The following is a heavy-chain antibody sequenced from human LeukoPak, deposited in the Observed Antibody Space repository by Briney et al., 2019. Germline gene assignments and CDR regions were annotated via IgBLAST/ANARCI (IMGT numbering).Heavy chain of an antibody. CDR1: GYSFTSYW. D-gene: IGHD3-22*01. V-gene: IGHV5-51*01. Sequence: GESLKISCKGSGYSFTSYWIGWVRQMPGKGLEWMGIVYPGDSDTRYSPSFQGQVTISADKSISTAYLQWSSLKASDTAMYYCARLPYYYDSSGHGNWFDPWGQGTLVTVSS. CDR3: ARLPYYYDSSGHGNWFDP. J-gene: IGHJ5*02. CDR2: VYPGDSDT.